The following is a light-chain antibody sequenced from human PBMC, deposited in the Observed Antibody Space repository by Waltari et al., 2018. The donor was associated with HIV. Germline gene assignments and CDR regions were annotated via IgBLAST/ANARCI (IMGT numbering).Light chain of an antibody. V-gene: IGLV1-47*01. CDR3: AAWDDNLSGWV. Sequence: QSVLTQPPSASGTPGQSVTISCSGSSSNIGSNYVYWYQQLPGTAPKLLIYRNNLRPSGVPDRFSGFKSGTSASLAISGLRSEDEADYYCAAWDDNLSGWVFGGGSKLTIL. CDR1: SSNIGSNY. J-gene: IGLJ3*02. CDR2: RNN.